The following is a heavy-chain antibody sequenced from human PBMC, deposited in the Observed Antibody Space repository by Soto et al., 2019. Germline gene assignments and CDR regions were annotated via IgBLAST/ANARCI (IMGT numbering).Heavy chain of an antibody. Sequence: PTLVNPTQTLTLTCTFSGFSLSTSGVGVGWIRQPPGKALEWLALIYWDDDKRYSPSLKSRLTITKDTSKNQVVLTMTNMDPVDKAKYYCANSMLFVYSRSWYNWFDPWCQGILVTVS. V-gene: IGHV2-5*02. CDR3: ANSMLFVYSRSWYNWFDP. D-gene: IGHD6-13*01. CDR2: IYWDDDK. J-gene: IGHJ5*02. CDR1: GFSLSTSGVG.